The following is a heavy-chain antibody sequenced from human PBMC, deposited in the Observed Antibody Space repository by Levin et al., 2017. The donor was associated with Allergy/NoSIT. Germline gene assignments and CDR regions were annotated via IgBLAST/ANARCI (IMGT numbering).Heavy chain of an antibody. CDR3: ARDFPAIIKGAFDV. J-gene: IGHJ3*01. D-gene: IGHD2-2*01. CDR1: GLSFSNYD. Sequence: GGSLRLSCAASGLSFSNYDMNWVRQAPGKGLEWVSYISNSGRTIYYADSVKGRFTISRDNAKNSLSLQMNSLRAEDTAIYYCARDFPAIIKGAFDVWGQGTMVTVSS. CDR2: ISNSGRTI. V-gene: IGHV3-48*03.